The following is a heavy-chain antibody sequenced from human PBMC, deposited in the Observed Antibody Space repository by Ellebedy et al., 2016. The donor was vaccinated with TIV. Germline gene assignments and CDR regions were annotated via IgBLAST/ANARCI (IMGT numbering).Heavy chain of an antibody. J-gene: IGHJ6*02. CDR2: ISYDGTAN. CDR1: GFTFNSYG. D-gene: IGHD2-2*01. Sequence: PGGSLRLSCAPSGFTFNSYGMHWVRQAQGKGLEWVAVISYDGTANYYADSVKGRFTISRDNSKNTLYLEMTSLRAEETDVYYCAKEPASCLGTGCYQAGAYGLDVWGQGTTVTVSS. V-gene: IGHV3-30*18. CDR3: AKEPASCLGTGCYQAGAYGLDV.